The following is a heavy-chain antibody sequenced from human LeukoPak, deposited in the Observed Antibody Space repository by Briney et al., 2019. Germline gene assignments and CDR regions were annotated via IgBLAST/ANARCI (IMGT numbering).Heavy chain of an antibody. Sequence: ASVKVSCKASGYTFTSYDINWVRQATGQGLEWMGWMNPNSGNTGYAQKFQGRVTMTRNTSISTAYMELRSLRSDDTAVYYCARVYNWNLKGPRGGIDYWGQGTLVTVSS. V-gene: IGHV1-8*01. CDR2: MNPNSGNT. CDR3: ARVYNWNLKGPRGGIDY. CDR1: GYTFTSYD. J-gene: IGHJ4*02. D-gene: IGHD1-7*01.